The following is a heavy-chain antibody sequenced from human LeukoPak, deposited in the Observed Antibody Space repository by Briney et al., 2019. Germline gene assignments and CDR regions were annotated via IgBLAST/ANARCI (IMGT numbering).Heavy chain of an antibody. Sequence: SETLSPTCTVSGGSISSYYWSWIRQPPGKGLEWIGYIYHSGSTDYNPSLKSRVTISLDTSKNQFSLKLSSVTAADTAVYYCARDLGSYYYDTSAYYEDAFDIWGQGTMVTVSS. CDR1: GGSISSYY. CDR3: ARDLGSYYYDTSAYYEDAFDI. V-gene: IGHV4-59*01. D-gene: IGHD3-22*01. J-gene: IGHJ3*02. CDR2: IYHSGST.